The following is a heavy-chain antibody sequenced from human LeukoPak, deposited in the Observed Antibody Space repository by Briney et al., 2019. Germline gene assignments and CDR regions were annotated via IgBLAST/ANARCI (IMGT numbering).Heavy chain of an antibody. CDR3: TTTNPQYYYDSSGYYLDY. D-gene: IGHD3-22*01. CDR2: IKSKTDGGTT. Sequence: PGGSLRLSCAASGFTFSNAWMSWVRQAPGKGLEWVGRIKSKTDGGTTDYAAPVKGRFTISRDDSKNPLYLQMNSLKTEDTAVYYCTTTNPQYYYDSSGYYLDYWGQGTLVTVSS. V-gene: IGHV3-15*01. J-gene: IGHJ4*02. CDR1: GFTFSNAW.